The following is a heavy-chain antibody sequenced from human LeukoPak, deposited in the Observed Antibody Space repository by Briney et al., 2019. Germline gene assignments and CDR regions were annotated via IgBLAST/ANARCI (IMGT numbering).Heavy chain of an antibody. V-gene: IGHV3-23*01. CDR3: ARDLYYDSSGYYLPSDY. CDR2: ISGSGGST. D-gene: IGHD3-22*01. CDR1: GFTFSSYA. J-gene: IGHJ4*02. Sequence: GGSLRLSCAASGFTFSSYAMSWVRQAPGKGLEWVSAISGSGGSTYYADSVKGRFTISRDNSKNTLYLQMNSLRAEDTAVYYCARDLYYDSSGYYLPSDYWGQGTLVTVSS.